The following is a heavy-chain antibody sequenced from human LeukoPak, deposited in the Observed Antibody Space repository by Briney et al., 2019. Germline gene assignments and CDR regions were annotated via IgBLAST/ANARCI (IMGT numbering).Heavy chain of an antibody. J-gene: IGHJ6*03. D-gene: IGHD6-13*01. CDR3: ARVDGSSWYSRYYYYYHYMDV. V-gene: IGHV4-59*01. Sequence: SETLSLTCTVSGGSISSYYWSWIRQPPGKGLEWIGYIYYSGSTNYNPSLKSRVTISVDTSKNQFSLKLSSVTAADTAVYYCARVDGSSWYSRYYYYYHYMDVWGKGTTVTVSS. CDR2: IYYSGST. CDR1: GGSISSYY.